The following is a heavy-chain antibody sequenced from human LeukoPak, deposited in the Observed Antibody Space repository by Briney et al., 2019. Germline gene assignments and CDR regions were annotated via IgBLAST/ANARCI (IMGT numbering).Heavy chain of an antibody. CDR3: ARHPFSAPFDY. D-gene: IGHD6-19*01. Sequence: SETLSLTCIVSGGSMNNYYWSWFRQPPGKGLEWIAYVYQTGDTRYNPSLKSRVSISLDMSKNQFSLKVSSVTATDTAVYYCARHPFSAPFDYWGQGTLVTVSS. CDR1: GGSMNNYY. J-gene: IGHJ4*02. CDR2: VYQTGDT. V-gene: IGHV4-59*08.